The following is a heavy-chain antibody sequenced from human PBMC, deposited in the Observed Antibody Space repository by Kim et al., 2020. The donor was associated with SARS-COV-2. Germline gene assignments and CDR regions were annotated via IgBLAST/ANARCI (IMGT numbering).Heavy chain of an antibody. CDR2: TNGDGSTT. CDR3: SKGGYNYGDS. CDR1: GFSISSHW. Sequence: GGSLRLSCAGSGFSISSHWMFWVRQAPGKGLVWVSRTNGDGSTTNYADFAKGRFTLSRDNAKNTLYLQMNSLRAEDTAVYYCSKGGYNYGDSWGQGALVTVSS. J-gene: IGHJ4*02. D-gene: IGHD5-18*01. V-gene: IGHV3-74*01.